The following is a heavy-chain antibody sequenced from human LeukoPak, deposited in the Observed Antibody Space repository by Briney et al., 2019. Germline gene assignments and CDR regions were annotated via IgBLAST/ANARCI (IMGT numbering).Heavy chain of an antibody. CDR2: INSDGSST. Sequence: GGSLRLSCAASRFTLSSYWMHWVRQAPGEGLVWVSRINSDGSSTSYADSVKGRFTISRDNAKNTLYLQMNSLRAEDTAVYYCARAHYDFWSGYSNGMDVWGQGTTVTVSS. J-gene: IGHJ6*02. D-gene: IGHD3-3*01. V-gene: IGHV3-74*01. CDR1: RFTLSSYW. CDR3: ARAHYDFWSGYSNGMDV.